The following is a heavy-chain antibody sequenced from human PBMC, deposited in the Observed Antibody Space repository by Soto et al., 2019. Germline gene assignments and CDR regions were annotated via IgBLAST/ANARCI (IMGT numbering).Heavy chain of an antibody. D-gene: IGHD3-22*01. J-gene: IGHJ4*02. Sequence: SETLSLTCTVSGGSMTDYYWSWIRQPPGKGLEWIGYIFYSGYTNYNPSLKSRVTISVDTSKNQFSLNLRSVTAADTAVYYCARTLYVSSGYTFGYFDFWGQGTQVTVSS. CDR2: IFYSGYT. V-gene: IGHV4-59*08. CDR1: GGSMTDYY. CDR3: ARTLYVSSGYTFGYFDF.